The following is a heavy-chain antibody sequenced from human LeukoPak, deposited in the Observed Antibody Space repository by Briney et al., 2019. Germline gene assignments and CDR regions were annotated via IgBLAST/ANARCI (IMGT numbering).Heavy chain of an antibody. V-gene: IGHV3-7*01. Sequence: GGSLRLSCAASGFNFSTYWMTWVRQAPGKGLEWVAYIRKGGCDKYYADSVQGRFTISRDNAKNSVYLQMNSLRGEDRALYYCARRYSGYEWGFDIWGQGTMVTVSS. D-gene: IGHD5-12*01. CDR3: ARRYSGYEWGFDI. CDR2: IRKGGCDK. CDR1: GFNFSTYW. J-gene: IGHJ3*02.